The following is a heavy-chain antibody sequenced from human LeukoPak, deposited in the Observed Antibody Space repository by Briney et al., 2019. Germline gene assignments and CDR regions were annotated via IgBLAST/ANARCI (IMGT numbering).Heavy chain of an antibody. CDR2: FDPEDGET. V-gene: IGHV1-24*01. Sequence: ASVKVSCKVSGYTLTELSMHWVRQAPGKGLEWMGGFDPEDGETIYAQKFQGRVTMTEDTSTDTAYMELSSLRSEDTAVYYCARGADYGGNYGHFDYWGQGTLVTVSS. D-gene: IGHD4-23*01. J-gene: IGHJ4*02. CDR1: GYTLTELS. CDR3: ARGADYGGNYGHFDY.